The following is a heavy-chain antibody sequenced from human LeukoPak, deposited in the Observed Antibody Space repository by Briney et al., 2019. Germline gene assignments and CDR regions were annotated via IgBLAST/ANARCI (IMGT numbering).Heavy chain of an antibody. Sequence: SETLSLTCTISGYSISSGYYWGWIRQPPGKGLEWIGSIYHSGSTYYNPSLKSRVTISLNTSENQFSLKLSSVTAADTAVYYCARDLYSSGWGYFDYWGQGTLVTVSS. CDR2: IYHSGST. V-gene: IGHV4-38-2*02. CDR3: ARDLYSSGWGYFDY. CDR1: GYSISSGYY. D-gene: IGHD6-19*01. J-gene: IGHJ4*02.